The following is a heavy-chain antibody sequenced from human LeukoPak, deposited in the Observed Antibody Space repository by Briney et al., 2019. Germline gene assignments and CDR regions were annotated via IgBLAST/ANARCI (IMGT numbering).Heavy chain of an antibody. V-gene: IGHV1-46*01. CDR1: GYTFTSYY. D-gene: IGHD2-21*02. Sequence: ASVKVSFTASGYTFTSYYMHWVRQAPGQGLEWMGIINPSGGSTSYAQKFQGRVTMTRDTSTSTVYMELSSLRSEDTAVYYCARDLVVVVTATPGFGYWGQGTLVTVSS. CDR3: ARDLVVVVTATPGFGY. J-gene: IGHJ4*02. CDR2: INPSGGST.